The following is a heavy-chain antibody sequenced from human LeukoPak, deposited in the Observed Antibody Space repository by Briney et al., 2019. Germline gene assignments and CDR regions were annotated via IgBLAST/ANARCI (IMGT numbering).Heavy chain of an antibody. CDR2: ISARSGNT. Sequence: ASVKVSCKTSGYSFTTYGLNWVRQAPGQGLEWMGRISARSGNTDYAQKIQGRVSMTTDTSTSTAYMELRSLRSDDSAVYYCARGTALEIWGQGTMVTVSS. CDR1: GYSFTTYG. CDR3: ARGTALEI. J-gene: IGHJ3*02. V-gene: IGHV1-18*01.